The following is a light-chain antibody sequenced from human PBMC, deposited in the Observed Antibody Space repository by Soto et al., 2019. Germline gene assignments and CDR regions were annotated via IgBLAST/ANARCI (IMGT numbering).Light chain of an antibody. J-gene: IGKJ1*01. CDR1: QSVSSY. Sequence: EIVLTQSPATLSLSPGERATISCRASQSVSSYLAWYQQKPGQAPRLLIYDASNRATGIPARFSGSGSGTDFTLTISSLEPEDFAVYYCQQHSNWWPFGQGTKVEIK. CDR2: DAS. CDR3: QQHSNWWP. V-gene: IGKV3-11*01.